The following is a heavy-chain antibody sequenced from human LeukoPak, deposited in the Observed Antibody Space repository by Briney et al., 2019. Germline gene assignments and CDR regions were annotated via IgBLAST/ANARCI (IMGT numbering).Heavy chain of an antibody. CDR1: GYTFSNFG. CDR2: ISAYNGNT. Sequence: GASVKVSCKASGYTFSNFGFNWVRQAPGQGLEWMGWISAYNGNTNYAQKFQGRVTMTTDTSTTTTYMELRSLRSDDTAVYYCARDLYSGSNTSFDYWGQGTLVTVSS. D-gene: IGHD1-26*01. CDR3: ARDLYSGSNTSFDY. J-gene: IGHJ4*02. V-gene: IGHV1-18*01.